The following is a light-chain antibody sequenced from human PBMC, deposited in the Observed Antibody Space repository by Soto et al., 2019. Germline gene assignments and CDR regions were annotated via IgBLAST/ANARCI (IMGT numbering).Light chain of an antibody. CDR3: QQRSNWPHLT. CDR1: QRVSSS. J-gene: IGKJ4*01. V-gene: IGKV3-11*01. CDR2: DAS. Sequence: PGERATLSCRASQRVSSSLAWYQQKPGQAPRLLIYDASNRATGIPARFSGSGSGTDFTLTISSLEPEDFAVYYCQQRSNWPHLTFGGGTKVEIK.